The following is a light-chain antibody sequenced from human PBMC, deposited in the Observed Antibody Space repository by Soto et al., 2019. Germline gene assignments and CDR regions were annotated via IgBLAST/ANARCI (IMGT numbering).Light chain of an antibody. J-gene: IGLJ2*01. V-gene: IGLV1-51*01. CDR2: DND. CDR3: GTWDNSLSAVV. CDR1: SSNIGNNY. Sequence: QSVLTQPPSVSAAPGQKVTISCSGSSSNIGNNYVSWYQQLPGTAPKLLIYDNDKRPSGIPDRFAGSNSGTSATLGITGLQTGDEADYYCGTWDNSLSAVVFGGGTKLTVL.